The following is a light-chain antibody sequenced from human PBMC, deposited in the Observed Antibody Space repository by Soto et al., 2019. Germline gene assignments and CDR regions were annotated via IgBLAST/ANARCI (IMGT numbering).Light chain of an antibody. V-gene: IGLV3-1*01. CDR1: ELGDKY. CDR3: QAWDTSTVV. CDR2: QDT. Sequence: SYELTQPPSVSVSPGQTASITCFGDELGDKYAFWYQQKPGQSPVLVISQDTERPSGIPEGFSGSNSGNTATLTISGTQAMDEADYYCQAWDTSTVVFGGGTKVTVL. J-gene: IGLJ2*01.